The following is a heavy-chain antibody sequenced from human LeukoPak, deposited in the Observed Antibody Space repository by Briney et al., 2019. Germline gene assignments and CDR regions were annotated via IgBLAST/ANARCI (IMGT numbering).Heavy chain of an antibody. Sequence: GGSLRLSRAASGFSFSSYAMSWVRQAPGKGLEWVSGISGGGGSTFDADSVKGRFTISRDNSKNTLYLQMNSLRADDTAVYYCAKRGGTESFYYYYYMDVWGKGTTVTVSS. CDR3: AKRGGTESFYYYYYMDV. D-gene: IGHD2-15*01. CDR2: ISGGGGST. V-gene: IGHV3-23*01. CDR1: GFSFSSYA. J-gene: IGHJ6*03.